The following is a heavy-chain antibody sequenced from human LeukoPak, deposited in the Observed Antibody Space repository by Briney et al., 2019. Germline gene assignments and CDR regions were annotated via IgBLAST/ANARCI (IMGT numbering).Heavy chain of an antibody. V-gene: IGHV5-51*01. D-gene: IGHD1-26*01. CDR1: GYIYTSYW. CDR2: IYPGDSDT. CDR3: ARSSYSGSYLRPDAFDI. Sequence: GESLKISCNSSGYIYTSYWIGWVRQMPGKGLEWMGIIYPGDSDTRYSPSFQGQVTISADKSISTAYLQWSSLKASDTAMYYCARSSYSGSYLRPDAFDIWGQGTMVTVSS. J-gene: IGHJ3*02.